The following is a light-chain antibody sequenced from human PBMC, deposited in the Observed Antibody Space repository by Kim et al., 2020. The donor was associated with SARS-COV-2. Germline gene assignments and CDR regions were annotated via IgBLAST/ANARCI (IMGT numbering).Light chain of an antibody. J-gene: IGKJ2*01. CDR3: EQYVRLPYT. CDR2: DAS. V-gene: IGKV1-33*01. Sequence: DIQMTQSPSSLSVSVGERVTLTCQASQDIRRSLAWYQQKSGKAPRLLIYDASNVETGVPSRFSGSGHGTDFTLTISTMEPEDIATYYCEQYVRLPYTFGQGTKLEI. CDR1: QDIRRS.